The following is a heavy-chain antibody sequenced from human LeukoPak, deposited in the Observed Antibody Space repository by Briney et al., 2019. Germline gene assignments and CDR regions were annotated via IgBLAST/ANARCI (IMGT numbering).Heavy chain of an antibody. CDR2: IRDSGEA. Sequence: PGGSLRLSCAVSGFSVSDYYMSWVRQAPGKGLEWVGFIRDSGEAFYADFVRGRFAISRDESENTLYLQMNSLRVEDTAVYFCARDRAALQDWVEFDPWGQGTPVIVSS. V-gene: IGHV3-66*03. D-gene: IGHD3/OR15-3a*01. J-gene: IGHJ5*02. CDR1: GFSVSDYY. CDR3: ARDRAALQDWVEFDP.